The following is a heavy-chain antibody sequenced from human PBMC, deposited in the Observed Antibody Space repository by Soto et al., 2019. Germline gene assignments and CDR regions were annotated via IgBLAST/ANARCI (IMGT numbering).Heavy chain of an antibody. CDR1: GFSLSTSGVG. Sequence: QITLKESGPTLVKPTQTLTLTCTFSGFSLSTSGVGVGWICQPPVKALEWLALIYCNDDKRYSPSLKSRLTITKDTFKNQVVLTMTTMDPVDTATYYCAHRVDYYDSSGYYYYYGRDVWGQGTTVTVSS. J-gene: IGHJ6*02. CDR3: AHRVDYYDSSGYYYYYGRDV. V-gene: IGHV2-5*01. D-gene: IGHD3-22*01. CDR2: IYCNDDK.